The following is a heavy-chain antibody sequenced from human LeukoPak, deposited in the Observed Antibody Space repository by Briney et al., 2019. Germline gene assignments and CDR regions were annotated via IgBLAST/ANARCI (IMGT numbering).Heavy chain of an antibody. V-gene: IGHV4-34*01. CDR2: INHSGST. D-gene: IGHD3-3*01. Sequence: SETLSLTCAVYGGSFSGYYWSWIRQPPGKGLEWIGEINHSGSTNYNPSLKSRVTISVDTSKNQFSLKLSSVTAADTAVYYCARGPTTIFGVHYYYGMDVWGQGTTVTVPS. CDR1: GGSFSGYY. CDR3: ARGPTTIFGVHYYYGMDV. J-gene: IGHJ6*02.